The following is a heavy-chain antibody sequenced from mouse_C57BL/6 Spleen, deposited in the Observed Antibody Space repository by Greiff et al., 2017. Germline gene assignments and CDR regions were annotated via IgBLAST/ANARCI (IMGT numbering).Heavy chain of an antibody. J-gene: IGHJ2*01. CDR1: GFTFSDYA. V-gene: IGHV5-4*01. CDR2: ISDGGSYT. D-gene: IGHD6-1*01. CDR3: ASLWNYYFDY. Sequence: EVQLQESGGGLVKPGGSLKLSCAASGFTFSDYAMSWVRQTPEKRLEWVATISDGGSYTYYPDKVKGRFTISRDNAKNNLYLQKSHLKSEDTAMYYCASLWNYYFDYWGQGTTLTVSS.